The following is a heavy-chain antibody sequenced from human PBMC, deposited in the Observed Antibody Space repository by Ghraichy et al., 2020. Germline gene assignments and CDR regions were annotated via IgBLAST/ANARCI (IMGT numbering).Heavy chain of an antibody. CDR2: IWYDGSNK. Sequence: GGSLRLSCAASGFTFSSHGMHWVRQAPGKGLEWVAVIWYDGSNKYYADSVKGRFTISRDNSRNTLYLQMNSLRAEDTAVYYCARSYGSGTDVWSYGMDVWGQGSTVTVSS. V-gene: IGHV3-33*01. CDR1: GFTFSSHG. D-gene: IGHD3-10*01. J-gene: IGHJ6*02. CDR3: ARSYGSGTDVWSYGMDV.